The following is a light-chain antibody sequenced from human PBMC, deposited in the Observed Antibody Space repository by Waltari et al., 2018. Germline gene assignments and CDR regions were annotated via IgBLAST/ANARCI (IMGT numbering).Light chain of an antibody. CDR2: DAS. J-gene: IGKJ2*01. V-gene: IGKV1-33*01. CDR1: HDISNY. CDR3: QQFDNLVYT. Sequence: DIQMTQSPSSLSASVGDRVTITCQASHDISNYLNWYQQKPGKAPKLLFYDASNLETGVPSRFSGSGSGTDFSFTSSLQPEDIATYYCQQFDNLVYTFGQGTKLEIK.